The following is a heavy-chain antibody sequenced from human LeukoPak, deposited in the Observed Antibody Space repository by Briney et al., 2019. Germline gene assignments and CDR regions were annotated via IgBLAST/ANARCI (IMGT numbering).Heavy chain of an antibody. V-gene: IGHV4-34*01. Sequence: WETLSLTCAVYGWSFSGYYWRWIRQPPGKGLEWIGEINHSGSTNYNPSLKSRVTISVDTSKNQFSLKLSSVTAADTAVYYCARGRNFLKYYYDSSGYYYAPPPFDYWGQGTLVTVPS. CDR2: INHSGST. D-gene: IGHD3-22*01. CDR3: ARGRNFLKYYYDSSGYYYAPPPFDY. CDR1: GWSFSGYY. J-gene: IGHJ4*02.